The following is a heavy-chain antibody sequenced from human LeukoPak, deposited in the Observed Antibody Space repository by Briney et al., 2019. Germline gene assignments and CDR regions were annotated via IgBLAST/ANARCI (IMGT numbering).Heavy chain of an antibody. CDR2: ISYYVSNK. CDR1: VVTPSRYV. D-gene: IGHD3-10*01. Sequence: SLRLSCAVSVVTPSRYVIHRVRRSPSKRLKRLAVISYYVSNKYYADSVKGRFTISRDNSKNTLYLQMNSLRAEDAGVYYCAKVPMVRGAEDYFDYLVQGTLVTVSS. J-gene: IGHJ4*02. V-gene: IGHV3-30*18. CDR3: AKVPMVRGAEDYFDY.